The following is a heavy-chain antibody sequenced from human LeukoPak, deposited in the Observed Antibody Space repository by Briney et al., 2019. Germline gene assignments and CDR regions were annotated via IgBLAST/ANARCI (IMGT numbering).Heavy chain of an antibody. CDR2: ISSSGSTI. J-gene: IGHJ4*02. D-gene: IGHD4-23*01. CDR1: GFTFSSYE. V-gene: IGHV3-48*03. CDR3: AKDGPRKTTVVTPSDY. Sequence: GGSLRLSCAASGFTFSSYEMNWVRQAPGKGLEWVSYISSSGSTIYYADSVKGRFTISRDNSKNTLYLQMNSLRAEDTAVYYCAKDGPRKTTVVTPSDYWGQGTLVTVSS.